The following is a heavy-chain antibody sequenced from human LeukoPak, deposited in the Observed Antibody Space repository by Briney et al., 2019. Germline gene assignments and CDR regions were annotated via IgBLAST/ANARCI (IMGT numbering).Heavy chain of an antibody. CDR1: GFTFGDYA. Sequence: PGGSLRLSCTASGFTFGDYAVSWVRQAPGKGLEWVSFIRSKAYGGTTEYAASVKGRFTISRDDSKSIAYLQMNSLKTEDTAVYYCTRLVYRDYVLSFDYCGQGTLVTVSS. CDR2: IRSKAYGGTT. D-gene: IGHD4-17*01. V-gene: IGHV3-49*04. J-gene: IGHJ4*02. CDR3: TRLVYRDYVLSFDY.